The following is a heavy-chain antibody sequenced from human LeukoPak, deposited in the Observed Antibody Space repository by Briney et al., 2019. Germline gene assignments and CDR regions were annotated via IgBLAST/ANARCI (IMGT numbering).Heavy chain of an antibody. V-gene: IGHV3-7*01. CDR3: ARDKEIVGATPYYYYGMDV. Sequence: GGSLRLSCAASGFTFSSYWMSWVRQSPGKGLEWVANINQDGSENHYVDSVKGRFTISRDNAKNSLYLQMNSLRAEDTAVYYCARDKEIVGATPYYYYGMDVWGQGTTVTVSS. CDR1: GFTFSSYW. D-gene: IGHD1-26*01. J-gene: IGHJ6*02. CDR2: INQDGSEN.